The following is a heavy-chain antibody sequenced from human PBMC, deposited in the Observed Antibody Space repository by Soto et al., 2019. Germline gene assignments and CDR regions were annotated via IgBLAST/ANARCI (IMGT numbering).Heavy chain of an antibody. CDR2: INHSGST. CDR1: GGSFSGYY. Sequence: ASETLSLTCAVYGGSFSGYYWSWIRQPPGKGLEWIGEINHSGSTNYNPSLKSRVTISVDTSRNQFSLKLSSVTAADTAVYYCARDSPRGQQLDWGQGTLVTVSS. J-gene: IGHJ4*02. V-gene: IGHV4-34*01. CDR3: ARDSPRGQQLD. D-gene: IGHD6-13*01.